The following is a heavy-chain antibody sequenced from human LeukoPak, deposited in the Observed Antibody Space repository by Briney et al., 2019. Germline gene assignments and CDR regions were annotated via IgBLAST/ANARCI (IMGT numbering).Heavy chain of an antibody. CDR3: ARHAGGIAAAGTRPFDY. J-gene: IGHJ4*02. CDR1: GASFSSSTYY. V-gene: IGHV4-39*01. CDR2: IYYGGGT. Sequence: PSGTLSLTCTVSGASFSSSTYYRGWIRQPPGKGLEWIGSIYYGGGTYYNPSLKSRVTMSVDTSKKQFSLKLSSVTAADTAVYYCARHAGGIAAAGTRPFDYWGQGTLVTVSS. D-gene: IGHD6-13*01.